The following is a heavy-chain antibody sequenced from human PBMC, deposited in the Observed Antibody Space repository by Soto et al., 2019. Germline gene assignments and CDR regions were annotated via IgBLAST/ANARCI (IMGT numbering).Heavy chain of an antibody. D-gene: IGHD2-2*01. V-gene: IGHV4-34*01. CDR2: INHSGST. CDR3: ARDPRYCSSTSCTPSYYYYGMDV. Sequence: SETLSLTCAVYGGSFSGYYWSWIRQPPGKGLEWIGEINHSGSTNYNPSLKSRVTISVDTSKNQFSLKLSSVTAADTAVYYCARDPRYCSSTSCTPSYYYYGMDVWGQGTTVTVSS. CDR1: GGSFSGYY. J-gene: IGHJ6*02.